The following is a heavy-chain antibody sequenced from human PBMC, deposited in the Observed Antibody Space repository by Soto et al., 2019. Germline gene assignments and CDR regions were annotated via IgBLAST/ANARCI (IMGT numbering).Heavy chain of an antibody. J-gene: IGHJ4*02. CDR2: ISGRGGST. CDR3: AKDSPPIVVVPAAPF. V-gene: IGHV3-23*01. CDR1: GFTFSSYA. D-gene: IGHD2-2*01. Sequence: AGGSLRLSCAASGFTFSSYAMSWVRQAPGKGLEWVSAISGRGGSTYYADSVKGRFTISRDNSKNTLYLQMNSLRAEDTAVYYCAKDSPPIVVVPAAPFWGQGTLVTVSS.